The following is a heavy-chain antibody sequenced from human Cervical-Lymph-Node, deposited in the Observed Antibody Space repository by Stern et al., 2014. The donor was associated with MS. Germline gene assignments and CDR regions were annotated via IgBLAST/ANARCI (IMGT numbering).Heavy chain of an antibody. CDR3: AREVAGHRLGMMDV. V-gene: IGHV1-46*01. CDR2: INPSGGSR. CDR1: GYTFTRYY. D-gene: IGHD6-19*01. Sequence: VQLVESGAEVTKPGDSVQVSCKPSGYTFTRYYMHWARQAPGHGVEWMGIINPSGGSRSYAQKFQGRVTMTRDTSTSTVYMELSSLRSEDTAVYYCAREVAGHRLGMMDVWGQGTTVTVSS. J-gene: IGHJ6*02.